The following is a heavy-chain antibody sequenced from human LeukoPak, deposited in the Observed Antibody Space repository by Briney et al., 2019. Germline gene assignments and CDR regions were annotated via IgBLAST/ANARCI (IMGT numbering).Heavy chain of an antibody. D-gene: IGHD1-26*01. CDR3: ARDPVGGSTIFDY. CDR1: GDSVSSNSAA. CDR2: TYYRSKWYY. Sequence: SQTLLLTCAISGDSVSSNSAAWNWIRRSPSRGLEWLGRTYYRSKWYYDYAVAVKSRISINPDTSKNQFSLQLSSVTPEDTAVYYCARDPVGGSTIFDYRGQGTLVTVSS. J-gene: IGHJ4*02. V-gene: IGHV6-1*01.